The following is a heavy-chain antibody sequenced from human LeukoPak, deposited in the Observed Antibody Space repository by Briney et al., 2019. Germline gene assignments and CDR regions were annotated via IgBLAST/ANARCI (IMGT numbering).Heavy chain of an antibody. Sequence: SETLSLTCTVSGGSISSSGYYWGWLRQPPGTGLEWLASIYYSGSTYYNPSLKSLVTISVDTSNNHLSLKLSSLTAAAAALYYRPRGGGRRGNWSDPWGPGTLVTVSP. J-gene: IGHJ5*02. CDR1: GGSISSSGYY. V-gene: IGHV4-39*02. CDR3: PRGGGRRGNWSDP. CDR2: IYYSGST. D-gene: IGHD1-26*01.